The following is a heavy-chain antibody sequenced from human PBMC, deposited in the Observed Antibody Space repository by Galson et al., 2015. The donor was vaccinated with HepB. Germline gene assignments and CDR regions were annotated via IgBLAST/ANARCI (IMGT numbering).Heavy chain of an antibody. Sequence: SLRLSCAASGFTFSSYWMSWVRQAPGKGLEWVANIKQDGSEKYYVDSVKGRFTISRDNAKNSLYLQMNSLRAEDTAVYYCAGQGGGYYYASDWFDPWGQGTLVTVSS. D-gene: IGHD3-22*01. CDR2: IKQDGSEK. CDR1: GFTFSSYW. V-gene: IGHV3-7*03. J-gene: IGHJ5*02. CDR3: AGQGGGYYYASDWFDP.